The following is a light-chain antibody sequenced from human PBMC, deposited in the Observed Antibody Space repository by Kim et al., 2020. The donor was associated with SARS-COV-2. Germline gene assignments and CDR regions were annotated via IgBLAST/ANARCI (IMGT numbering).Light chain of an antibody. CDR1: KLGDKY. CDR2: QDS. J-gene: IGLJ2*01. Sequence: SVSTGQTASLTCSGDKLGDKYACWYQQKPGQSPVLVIYQDSKRPTGSPELFSGSSSGNTDTLNISRTQAMDEADYYCQACDSSTVVFGGGTQLTVL. CDR3: QACDSSTVV. V-gene: IGLV3-1*01.